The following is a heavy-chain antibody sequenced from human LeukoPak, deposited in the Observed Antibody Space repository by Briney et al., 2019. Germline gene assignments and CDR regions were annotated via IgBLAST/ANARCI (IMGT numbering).Heavy chain of an antibody. CDR1: GFSFSNDA. Sequence: GGSLRLSCAASGFSFSNDAMTWVRLAPGRGLEWVSSIRGPAGGTFYADSVKGRFTVSRDNSKNTLYLQMHSLRVGDTAVYYCGRDPNGDYIGAFDFRGRGTLVTVSS. CDR2: IRGPAGGT. J-gene: IGHJ3*01. V-gene: IGHV3-23*01. CDR3: GRDPNGDYIGAFDF. D-gene: IGHD4-17*01.